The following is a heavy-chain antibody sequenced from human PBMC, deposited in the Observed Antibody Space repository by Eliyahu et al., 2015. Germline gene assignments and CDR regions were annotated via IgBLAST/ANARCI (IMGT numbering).Heavy chain of an antibody. CDR1: GGTFSSYA. CDR3: ARDAPAAYFGN. Sequence: QVQLVQSGAEVKKPGSSVKVXCKASGGTFSSYAISWVRQAPGQGLEWMGRIIPILGIANYAQKFQGRVTITADKSTSTAYMELSSLRSEDTAVYYCARDAPAAYFGNWGQGTLVTVSS. CDR2: IIPILGIA. J-gene: IGHJ4*02. V-gene: IGHV1-69*04. D-gene: IGHD3-10*01.